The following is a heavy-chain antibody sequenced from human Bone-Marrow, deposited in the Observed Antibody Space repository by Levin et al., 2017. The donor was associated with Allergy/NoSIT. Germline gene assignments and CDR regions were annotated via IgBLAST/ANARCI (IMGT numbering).Heavy chain of an antibody. CDR2: IKSKTAGETT. J-gene: IGHJ3*01. V-gene: IGHV3-15*01. CDR1: GFTFSDIW. D-gene: IGHD4-11*01. Sequence: GGSLRLSCAASGFTFSDIWMTWVRQAPVKGLEWVGRIKSKTAGETTDYAAPVKGRFAISRDDSKNTLYLQMNSLKTEDTAVYYCVAGLIHSNYVQHSFDLWGQGTMVTVSS. CDR3: VAGLIHSNYVQHSFDL.